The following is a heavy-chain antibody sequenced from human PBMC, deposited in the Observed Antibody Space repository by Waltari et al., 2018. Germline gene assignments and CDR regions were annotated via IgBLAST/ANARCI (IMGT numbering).Heavy chain of an antibody. CDR1: GGTFSSYA. V-gene: IGHV1-69*05. CDR3: ARGRRKVVVVAAHDAFDI. D-gene: IGHD2-15*01. Sequence: QVQLVQSGPVVKKPASSVKVSCKAAGGTFSSYAISWVRQAPGQGLEWMGGIIPIFGTANYAQKFQGRVTITTDESTSTAYMELSSLRSEDTAVYYCARGRRKVVVVAAHDAFDIWGQGTMVTVSS. CDR2: IIPIFGTA. J-gene: IGHJ3*02.